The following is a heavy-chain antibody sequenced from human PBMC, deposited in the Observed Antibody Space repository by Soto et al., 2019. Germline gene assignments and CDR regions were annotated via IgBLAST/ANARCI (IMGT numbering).Heavy chain of an antibody. J-gene: IGHJ6*02. Sequence: QVQVVESGGGVVQPGRSLILSCAASGFTFSSYDMHWVRQAPGKGLEWVAVVSYDGSNQYYADSVKGRITISRDNSKNTLYLQMSSLRAEDTALYYCAKDLGVQQWVYYALDDWGQGTAVTVSS. CDR2: VSYDGSNQ. CDR1: GFTFSSYD. V-gene: IGHV3-30*18. D-gene: IGHD6-19*01. CDR3: AKDLGVQQWVYYALDD.